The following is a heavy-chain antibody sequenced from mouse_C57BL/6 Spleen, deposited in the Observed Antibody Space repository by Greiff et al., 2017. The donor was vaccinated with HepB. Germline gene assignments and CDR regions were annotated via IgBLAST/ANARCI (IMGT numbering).Heavy chain of an antibody. CDR3: ARLYYYGSSYAYAMDY. J-gene: IGHJ4*01. Sequence: EVQGVESGGGLVQPGGSLKLSCAASGFTFSDYYMYWVRQTPEKRLEWVAYISNGGGSTYYPDTVKGRFTISRDNAKNTLYLQMSRLKSEDTAMYYCARLYYYGSSYAYAMDYWGQGTSVTVSS. CDR2: ISNGGGST. D-gene: IGHD1-1*01. CDR1: GFTFSDYY. V-gene: IGHV5-12*01.